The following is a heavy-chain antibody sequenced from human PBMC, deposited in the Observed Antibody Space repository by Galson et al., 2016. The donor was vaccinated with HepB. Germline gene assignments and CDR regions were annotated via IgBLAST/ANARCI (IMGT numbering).Heavy chain of an antibody. CDR2: IYPGDSGN. CDR1: GYNFTNYW. J-gene: IGHJ4*02. D-gene: IGHD6-13*01. CDR3: ARQGDYSNQWSPFDY. V-gene: IGHV5-51*01. Sequence: SGAEVKKPGESLKISCKGSGYNFTNYWIGWVRQMPGKGLEWKGSIYPGDSGNRYSPSFQGRVTISADKSVTIAYLQWSGLRASDTAVYYCARQGDYSNQWSPFDYWGQGALVTVSS.